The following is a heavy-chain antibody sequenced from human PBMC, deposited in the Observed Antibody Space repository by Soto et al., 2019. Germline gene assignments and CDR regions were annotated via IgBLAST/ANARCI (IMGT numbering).Heavy chain of an antibody. CDR2: LSGGGGST. CDR1: GFTFSSYA. Sequence: GGSLRLSCAASGFTFSSYAMAWVRQAPGKGLEWVSALSGGGGSTYYADSVKGRFTISRDNSKNTLYLQLNSLRAEDTAVYYYARDKRDLRFLEWSYYFDYWGQGTLVTVSS. CDR3: ARDKRDLRFLEWSYYFDY. V-gene: IGHV3-23*01. J-gene: IGHJ4*02. D-gene: IGHD3-3*01.